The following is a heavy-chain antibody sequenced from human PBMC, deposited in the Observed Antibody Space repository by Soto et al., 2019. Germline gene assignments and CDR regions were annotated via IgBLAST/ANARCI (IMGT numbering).Heavy chain of an antibody. V-gene: IGHV3-23*01. CDR2: ISGSGGST. D-gene: IGHD2-2*01. CDR3: AKGSPLGYCSSTSCQYYFDY. J-gene: IGHJ4*02. Sequence: GGSLRLSCAASGFTFSSYAMSWVRQAPGKGLEWVSAISGSGGSTYYADSVKGRFTISRDNSKNTLYLQMNSLRAEDTAVYYCAKGSPLGYCSSTSCQYYFDYWGQGTLVTVSS. CDR1: GFTFSSYA.